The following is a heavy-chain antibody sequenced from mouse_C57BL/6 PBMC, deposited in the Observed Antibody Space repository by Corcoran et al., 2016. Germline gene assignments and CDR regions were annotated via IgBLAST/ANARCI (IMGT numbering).Heavy chain of an antibody. D-gene: IGHD3-2*02. CDR3: ARAGSGYVRFAY. CDR2: ISYDGSN. V-gene: IGHV3-6*01. Sequence: DVQLQESGPGLVKPSQSLSLTCSVTGYSITSGYYWNWIRQFPGNKLEWMGYISYDGSNNYNPSLKNRISITRDTSKNQFFLKLNSVTTEDTATYYCARAGSGYVRFAYWGQGTLVTVSA. CDR1: GYSITSGYY. J-gene: IGHJ3*01.